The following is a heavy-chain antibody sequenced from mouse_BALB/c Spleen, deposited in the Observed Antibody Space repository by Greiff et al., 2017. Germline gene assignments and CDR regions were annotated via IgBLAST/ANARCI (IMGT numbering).Heavy chain of an antibody. Sequence: VQLQESGPGLVKPSQSLSLTCTVTGYSITSDYAWNWIRQFPGNKLEWMGYISYSGSTSYNPSLKSRISITRDTSKNQFFLQLNSVTTEDTATYYCASCRSSYFYAMDYWGQGTSVTVSS. CDR1: GYSITSDYA. V-gene: IGHV3-2*02. J-gene: IGHJ4*01. CDR3: ASCRSSYFYAMDY. CDR2: ISYSGST. D-gene: IGHD1-1*01.